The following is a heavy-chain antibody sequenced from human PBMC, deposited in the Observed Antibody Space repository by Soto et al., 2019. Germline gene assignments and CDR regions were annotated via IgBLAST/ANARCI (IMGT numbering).Heavy chain of an antibody. V-gene: IGHV1-2*04. CDR2: INPNSGGT. D-gene: IGHD2-2*02. Sequence: ASVKVSCKASGYTFTGYYMHWVRQAPGQGLEWMGWINPNSGGTNSAQKFQGWVTMTRDTSISTAYMELSRLRSDDTAVYYCARGYCSSTSCYSPVNGMDVWGQGTTVTVSS. CDR3: ARGYCSSTSCYSPVNGMDV. CDR1: GYTFTGYY. J-gene: IGHJ6*02.